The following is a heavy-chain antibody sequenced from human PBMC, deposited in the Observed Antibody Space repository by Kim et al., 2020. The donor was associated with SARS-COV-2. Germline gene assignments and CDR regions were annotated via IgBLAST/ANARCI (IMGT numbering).Heavy chain of an antibody. V-gene: IGHV4-59*08. CDR1: GGSISSYY. Sequence: SETLSLTCTVSGGSISSYYWSWIRQPPGKGLEWIGYIYYSGSTNYNPSLKSRVTISVDTSKNQFSLKLSSVTAADTTVYYFARPWYYDFWSGYYSDAFD. J-gene: IGHJ3*02. D-gene: IGHD3-3*01. CDR3: ARPWYYDFWSGYYSDAFD. CDR2: IYYSGST.